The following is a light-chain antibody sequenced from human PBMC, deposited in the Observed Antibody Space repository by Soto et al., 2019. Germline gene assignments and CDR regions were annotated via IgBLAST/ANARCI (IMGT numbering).Light chain of an antibody. CDR2: TTN. CDR1: SSNIGTSS. J-gene: IGLJ1*01. V-gene: IGLV1-44*01. Sequence: QAVVTQPHSASGTPGQRVTISCSGSSSNIGTSSVHWFQQLPGTAPKLLLSTTNQRPSGVPERFSGSKSGTSASLAISGLQSEDEADYYCAAWDDSLNGHVFGTGTKRTVL. CDR3: AAWDDSLNGHV.